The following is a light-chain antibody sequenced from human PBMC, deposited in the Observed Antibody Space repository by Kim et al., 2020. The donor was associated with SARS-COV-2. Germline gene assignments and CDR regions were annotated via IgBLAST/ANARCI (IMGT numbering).Light chain of an antibody. CDR1: QGLYDY. CDR3: QQFQNYPFT. V-gene: IGKV1D-13*01. Sequence: AIQLTQSPSSLSASVGDSVTITCRASQGLYDYVAWYQQKPGRAPKLLIQEASTLVSGVPSRFSGGGSETVFTLTISGLQPEDFATYYCQQFQNYPFTFGQGTKLEI. CDR2: EAS. J-gene: IGKJ2*01.